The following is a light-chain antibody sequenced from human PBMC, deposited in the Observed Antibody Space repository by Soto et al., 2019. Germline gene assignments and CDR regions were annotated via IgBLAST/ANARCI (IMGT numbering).Light chain of an antibody. V-gene: IGLV3-1*01. Sequence: SSELTQPPSVSVSPGQTASITCSGDKLGDKHACWYQQKPGQSPVLVIYQDSKRPSGIPERFSGSNSGNTATLTISGTQPMDEADYYCQAWDTTSYVFGTGTKVTVL. CDR3: QAWDTTSYV. CDR2: QDS. CDR1: KLGDKH. J-gene: IGLJ1*01.